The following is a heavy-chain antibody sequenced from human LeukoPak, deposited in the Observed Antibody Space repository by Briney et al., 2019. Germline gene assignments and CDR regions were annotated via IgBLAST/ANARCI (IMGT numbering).Heavy chain of an antibody. D-gene: IGHD6-13*01. CDR3: ARLSEAAAGYFDY. V-gene: IGHV4-30-2*01. J-gene: IGHJ4*02. CDR1: GGSISSGGYS. Sequence: PSQTLSLTCAVSGGSISSGGYSWSWIRQPPGKGLEWIGYIYHSGSTYYNPSLKSRVTISVDRSKNQFSLKLSSVTAADTAVYYCARLSEAAAGYFDYWGQGTLVTVSS. CDR2: IYHSGST.